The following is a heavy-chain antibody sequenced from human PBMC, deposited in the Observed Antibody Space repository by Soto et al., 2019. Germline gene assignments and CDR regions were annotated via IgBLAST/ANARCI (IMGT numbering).Heavy chain of an antibody. J-gene: IGHJ6*02. CDR1: GGSISSSSYY. CDR3: ARRSKKLIAASHPVDYYYYYGMDV. V-gene: IGHV4-39*01. D-gene: IGHD6-13*01. Sequence: SETLSLTCTVSGGSISSSSYYWGWIRQPPGKGLEWIGSIYYSGSAYYNPSLKSRVTISVDTSKNQFSLKLSSVTAADTAVYYCARRSKKLIAASHPVDYYYYYGMDVWGQGTTVTVSS. CDR2: IYYSGSA.